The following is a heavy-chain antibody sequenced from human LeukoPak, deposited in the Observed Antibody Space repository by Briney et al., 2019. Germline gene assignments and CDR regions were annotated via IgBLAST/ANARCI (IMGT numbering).Heavy chain of an antibody. Sequence: GRSLRLSCAASGFTFSSYGMHWVRQAPGKGVEWGAVISYDGSNKYYADSVKGRFTISRDNSKNTLYLQMNSLRAEDTAVYYCAKDSIAAAGTFVYWGQGTLVTVSS. V-gene: IGHV3-30*18. CDR2: ISYDGSNK. CDR3: AKDSIAAAGTFVY. D-gene: IGHD6-13*01. J-gene: IGHJ4*02. CDR1: GFTFSSYG.